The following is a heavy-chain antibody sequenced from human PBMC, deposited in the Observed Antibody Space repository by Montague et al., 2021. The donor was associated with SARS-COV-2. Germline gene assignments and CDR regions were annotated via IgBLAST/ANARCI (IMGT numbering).Heavy chain of an antibody. CDR3: ARPGYCGYNDHVVVDF. Sequence: SETLSLTCTVSGASVSGSSYYWGWIRQPPGKGLEWIGSIYYGGSAYYXXXLKSRVTISVDTSKNQFSLRLSSVTAADTAVYYCARPGYCGYNDHVVVDFWGQGTLVTVSS. D-gene: IGHD5-12*01. CDR1: GASVSGSSYY. CDR2: IYYGGSA. V-gene: IGHV4-39*01. J-gene: IGHJ4*01.